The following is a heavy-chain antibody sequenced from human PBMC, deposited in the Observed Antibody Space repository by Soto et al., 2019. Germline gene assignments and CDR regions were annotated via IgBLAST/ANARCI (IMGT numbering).Heavy chain of an antibody. V-gene: IGHV3-48*03. CDR3: ARDLLHYDFWSGYSAYFYYGMDV. D-gene: IGHD3-3*01. Sequence: SLRLSCSASGFTFSSYEMNWVRQAPGKGLEWVSYISDSGRTIYYADSVKGRFTVSRDDAQNSVYLQMDSLRAEDTAVYYCARDLLHYDFWSGYSAYFYYGMDVWGPGTTVTVYS. J-gene: IGHJ6*02. CDR2: ISDSGRTI. CDR1: GFTFSSYE.